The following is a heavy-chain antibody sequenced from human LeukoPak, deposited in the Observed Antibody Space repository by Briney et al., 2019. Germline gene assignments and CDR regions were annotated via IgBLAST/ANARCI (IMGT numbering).Heavy chain of an antibody. CDR3: ARAGFSYGYIVDY. Sequence: SETLSLTCTVSGDSISNYYWSWIRQPAGKGLEWIGRIYTSGSTNYNPSLKSRVTISVDTSKNQFSLKLSSVTAADTAVYYCARAGFSYGYIVDYWGQGTLVTVSS. J-gene: IGHJ4*02. D-gene: IGHD5-18*01. CDR1: GDSISNYY. V-gene: IGHV4-4*07. CDR2: IYTSGST.